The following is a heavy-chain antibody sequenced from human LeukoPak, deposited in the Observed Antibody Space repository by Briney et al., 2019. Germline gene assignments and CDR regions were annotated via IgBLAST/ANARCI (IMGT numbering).Heavy chain of an antibody. J-gene: IGHJ6*03. Sequence: GGPLRLSCAASGFTVISNYMSWFRRPPGRGLEGGAVIYSGGGTYSAYSVKGGVTLSRDNSKNTLYLQMNSLRAEDTAVYYCARLGGGTGGSYYQHYYYMDVWGKGTPVTISS. CDR1: GFTVISNY. V-gene: IGHV3-53*01. CDR3: ARLGGGTGGSYYQHYYYMDV. CDR2: IYSGGGT. D-gene: IGHD1-26*01.